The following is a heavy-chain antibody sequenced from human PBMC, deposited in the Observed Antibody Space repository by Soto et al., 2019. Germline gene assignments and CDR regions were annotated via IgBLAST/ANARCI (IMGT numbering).Heavy chain of an antibody. J-gene: IGHJ4*02. D-gene: IGHD3-10*01. V-gene: IGHV2-26*01. Sequence: QVTLKESGPVLVKPTETLTLTCTVSGFSLSNVRLGVSWIRQPPGKALEWLAHIFSSDEKSYSASLKSRLTISKDTSKSQVVLTVTKMDPVDTATYFCARTYGSRRSWFDYWGQGTSVTVSS. CDR1: GFSLSNVRLG. CDR3: ARTYGSRRSWFDY. CDR2: IFSSDEK.